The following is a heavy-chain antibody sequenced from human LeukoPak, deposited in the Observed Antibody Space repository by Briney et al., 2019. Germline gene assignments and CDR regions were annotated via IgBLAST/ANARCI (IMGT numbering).Heavy chain of an antibody. Sequence: PSEILSLTCTVSGGSISSYYWSWMRQPPGKGLEWIGYIYYSGSTNYNPSLKSRVTISVDTSKNQFSLKLSSVTAADTAVYYCARGAGYCSGGSCYSRDQFDYWGQGTLVTVSS. CDR2: IYYSGST. CDR1: GGSISSYY. D-gene: IGHD2-15*01. CDR3: ARGAGYCSGGSCYSRDQFDY. J-gene: IGHJ4*02. V-gene: IGHV4-59*01.